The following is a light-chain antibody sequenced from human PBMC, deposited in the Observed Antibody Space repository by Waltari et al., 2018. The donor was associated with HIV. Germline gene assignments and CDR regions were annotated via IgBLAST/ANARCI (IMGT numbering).Light chain of an antibody. Sequence: QSVLTQPPSVSAAPGQKVTISCSGSTSNIGNDYVSWYQHVPGAAPRRLIYDNNKRPSVIPDRVSGSKSGTSATLGITGLQTGDEAHYYCGTWDRSLSAAVFGGGTKLTVL. CDR2: DNN. V-gene: IGLV1-51*01. CDR1: TSNIGNDY. J-gene: IGLJ3*02. CDR3: GTWDRSLSAAV.